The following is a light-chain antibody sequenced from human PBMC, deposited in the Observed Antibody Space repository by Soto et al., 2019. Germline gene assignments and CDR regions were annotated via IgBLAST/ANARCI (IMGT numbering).Light chain of an antibody. Sequence: QSVPTQPASVSGSPGQSITISCTGTSSDIGYSQYVSWYQQHPGKAPKLIIFEVYNRPSGTSDRFSGSKSGNTASLTISGLQAEDEAYYYCNSYTSSTTLQFGGGTKVTVL. J-gene: IGLJ2*01. CDR1: SSDIGYSQY. V-gene: IGLV2-14*01. CDR2: EVY. CDR3: NSYTSSTTLQ.